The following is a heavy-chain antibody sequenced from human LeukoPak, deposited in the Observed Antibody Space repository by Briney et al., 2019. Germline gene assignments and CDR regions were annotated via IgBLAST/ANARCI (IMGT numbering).Heavy chain of an antibody. V-gene: IGHV4-4*02. D-gene: IGHD3-10*01. Sequence: PSGTLSLTCAVSGGSISSSNWWSWVRQPPGKGLEWIGEIYHSGSTNYNPSLKSRVTISVDKSNNHFSLKLTSVTAADTAVYYCARAGNNYYGSGSYRGIDYWGQGTLVTVSS. CDR3: ARAGNNYYGSGSYRGIDY. CDR1: GGSISSSNW. CDR2: IYHSGST. J-gene: IGHJ4*02.